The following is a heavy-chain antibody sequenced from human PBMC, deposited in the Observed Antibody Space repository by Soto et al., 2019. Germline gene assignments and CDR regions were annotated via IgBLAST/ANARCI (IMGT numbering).Heavy chain of an antibody. D-gene: IGHD2-15*01. CDR1: GYTFTNYA. Sequence: QVQLVQSGAEVKKPGASVKVSCKASGYTFTNYAMHGVRQAPGQRLEWMGWINAANGNTKYSQKFQGRFTITRDTSASTAYMDLSSLRSEDTAVYYCARGPGGPDGPGDYWGQGTLVTVSS. J-gene: IGHJ4*02. V-gene: IGHV1-3*01. CDR2: INAANGNT. CDR3: ARGPGGPDGPGDY.